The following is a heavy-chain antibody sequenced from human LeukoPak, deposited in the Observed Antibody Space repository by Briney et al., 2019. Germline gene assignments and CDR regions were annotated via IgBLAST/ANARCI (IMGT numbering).Heavy chain of an antibody. CDR2: IHYSGST. Sequence: SETLSLTCTVSGGSISSSSYYWAWIRQPPGKGLEWIGSIHYSGSTYYNPSLQSRVTISIDTSKNQFSLKLRFVTAADTAVYYCARVRCSGGSCPYYYYYYYMDVWAKGPRSPSP. J-gene: IGHJ6*03. V-gene: IGHV4-39*07. CDR1: GGSISSSSYY. CDR3: ARVRCSGGSCPYYYYYYYMDV. D-gene: IGHD2-15*01.